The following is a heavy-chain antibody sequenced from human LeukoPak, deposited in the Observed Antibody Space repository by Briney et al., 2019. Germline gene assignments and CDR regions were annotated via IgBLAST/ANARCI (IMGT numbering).Heavy chain of an antibody. CDR1: GLTFSNAW. Sequence: PGGSLRLSCAASGLTFSNAWMSWVRQAPGKGLEWVGRIKSKTDGGTTDYAAPVKGRFTISRDDSKNTLYLQMNSLKTEDTAVYYCKREVVVAATGYYYGMDVWGQGTTVTVSS. CDR2: IKSKTDGGTT. J-gene: IGHJ6*02. V-gene: IGHV3-15*01. CDR3: KREVVVAATGYYYGMDV. D-gene: IGHD2-15*01.